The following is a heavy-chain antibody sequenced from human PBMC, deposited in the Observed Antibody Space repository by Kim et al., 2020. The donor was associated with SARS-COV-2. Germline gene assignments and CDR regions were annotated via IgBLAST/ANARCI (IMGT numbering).Heavy chain of an antibody. V-gene: IGHV4-59*03. Sequence: HYQPPLKSRIAISVDSSKNQFALNLNSMTTADTAVYYCVSKRADSSGFIDSWGQGTLVTVSS. D-gene: IGHD3-22*01. CDR3: VSKRADSSGFIDS. J-gene: IGHJ4*02.